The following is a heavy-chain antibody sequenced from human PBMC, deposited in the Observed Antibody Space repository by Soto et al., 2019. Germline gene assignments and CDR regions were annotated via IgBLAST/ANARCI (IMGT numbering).Heavy chain of an antibody. Sequence: ASVKVSCKASEYTFTNYALPWVRQAPGQGLEWMGIINPSGGSTSYAQKFQGRVTITRDTSASTAYMELSSLRSEDTAVYYCASSYSNYALIDYYYYGMDVWGQGTTVTVSS. CDR1: EYTFTNYA. CDR2: INPSGGST. D-gene: IGHD4-4*01. J-gene: IGHJ6*02. V-gene: IGHV1-3*01. CDR3: ASSYSNYALIDYYYYGMDV.